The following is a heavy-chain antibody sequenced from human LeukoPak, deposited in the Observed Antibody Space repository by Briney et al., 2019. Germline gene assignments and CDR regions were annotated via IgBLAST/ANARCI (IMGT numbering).Heavy chain of an antibody. CDR3: ARVWSGYEAFDI. CDR2: IYYSGST. J-gene: IGHJ3*02. D-gene: IGHD3-3*01. CDR1: GGSISSGDYY. Sequence: SETLSLTCTVSGGSISSGDYYRSWIRQPPGKGLEWIGYIYYSGSTYYNPSLKSRVTISVDTSKNQFSLKLSSVTAADTAVYYCARVWSGYEAFDIWGQGTMVTVSS. V-gene: IGHV4-30-4*08.